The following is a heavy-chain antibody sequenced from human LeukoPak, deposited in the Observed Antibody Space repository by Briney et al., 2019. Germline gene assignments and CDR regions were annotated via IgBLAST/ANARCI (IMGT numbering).Heavy chain of an antibody. CDR3: ARGEDWFDP. J-gene: IGHJ5*02. V-gene: IGHV4-61*01. Sequence: SETLSLTCTVSGGSISSSSYYWSWIRQPPGKGLEWIGYIYYSGSTNYNPSLKSRVTISVDTSKNQFSLKLSSVTAADTAVYYCARGEDWFDPWGQGTLVTVSS. CDR2: IYYSGST. CDR1: GGSISSSSYY.